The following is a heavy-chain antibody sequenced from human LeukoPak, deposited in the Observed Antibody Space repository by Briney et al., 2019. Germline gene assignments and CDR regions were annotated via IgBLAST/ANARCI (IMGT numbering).Heavy chain of an antibody. CDR3: ARVGEYSSSWYVPSGVFDY. CDR2: INAGNGNT. CDR1: GYTFTSYA. D-gene: IGHD6-13*01. Sequence: ASVKVSCKASGYTFTSYAMHWVRQAPGQRLEWMGWINAGNGNTKYSQKFQGRVTITRDTSASTAYMELSSLRSEDTAVYYCARVGEYSSSWYVPSGVFDYWGQGTLVTVSS. J-gene: IGHJ4*02. V-gene: IGHV1-3*01.